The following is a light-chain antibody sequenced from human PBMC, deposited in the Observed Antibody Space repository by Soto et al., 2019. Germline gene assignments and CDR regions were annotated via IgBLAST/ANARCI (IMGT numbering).Light chain of an antibody. J-gene: IGKJ4*01. CDR1: QSVRSSH. V-gene: IGKV3-20*01. CDR2: DAS. Sequence: EIVLTQSPGTLYLSPGERATLSCRASQSVRSSHLASYQQKPGQAPRLLIYDASSRATGNPDRFSGSGSGTDFTLTISRLEPEDFAVYYCQQYGSSLLTFGGGTKVEIK. CDR3: QQYGSSLLT.